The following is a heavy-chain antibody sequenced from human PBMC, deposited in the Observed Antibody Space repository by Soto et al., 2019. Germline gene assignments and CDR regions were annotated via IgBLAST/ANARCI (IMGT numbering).Heavy chain of an antibody. CDR2: IYKSATT. Sequence: SETLSLTCSVSGDSISNLDYFWAWVRQPPGQALEYIGYIYKSATTYYNPSFESRVAISVDTSKSQFSLNVTSVTAADTAVYFCARGRYCLTGRCFPNWFDSWGQGALVTVSS. V-gene: IGHV4-30-4*01. CDR3: ARGRYCLTGRCFPNWFDS. CDR1: GDSISNLDYF. J-gene: IGHJ5*01. D-gene: IGHD7-27*01.